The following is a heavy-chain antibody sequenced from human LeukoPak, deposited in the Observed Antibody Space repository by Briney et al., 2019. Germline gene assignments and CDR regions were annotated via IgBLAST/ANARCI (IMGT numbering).Heavy chain of an antibody. V-gene: IGHV3-30*03. CDR2: ISYDGSNK. CDR1: GFTFSSYG. CDR3: ARGAAAGTFDY. J-gene: IGHJ4*02. D-gene: IGHD6-13*01. Sequence: PGGSLRLSCAASGFTFSSYGMHWVRQAPGKGLEWVAVISYDGSNKYYADSVKGRFTISRDNSKNTLYLQMNSLRAEDTAVYYCARGAAAGTFDYWGQGTLVTVSS.